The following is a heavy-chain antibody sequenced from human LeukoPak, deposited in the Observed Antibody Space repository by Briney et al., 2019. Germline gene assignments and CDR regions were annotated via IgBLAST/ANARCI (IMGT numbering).Heavy chain of an antibody. CDR3: ARRPTPRYFDL. CDR2: IYYSGST. J-gene: IGHJ2*01. D-gene: IGHD4-23*01. V-gene: IGHV4-59*08. CDR1: GGSISSYY. Sequence: SETLSLTCTVSGGSISSYYWSWIRQPPGKGLEWIGYIYYSGSTNYNPSLKSRVTISVDTSKNQFSLKLSSVTAADTAVYYCARRPTPRYFDLWGRGTLVTVSS.